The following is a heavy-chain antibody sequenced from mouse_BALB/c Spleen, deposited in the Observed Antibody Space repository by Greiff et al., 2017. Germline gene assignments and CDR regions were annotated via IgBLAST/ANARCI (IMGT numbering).Heavy chain of an antibody. CDR3: ARLDYGFDY. Sequence: EVKLMESGPGLVKPSQSLSLTCTVTGYSITSDYAWNWIRQFPGNKLEWMGYISYSGSTSYNPSLKSRISITRDTSKNQFFLQLNSVTTEDTATYYCARLDYGFDYWGQGTTLTVSS. J-gene: IGHJ2*01. V-gene: IGHV3-2*02. CDR2: ISYSGST. D-gene: IGHD1-1*02. CDR1: GYSITSDYA.